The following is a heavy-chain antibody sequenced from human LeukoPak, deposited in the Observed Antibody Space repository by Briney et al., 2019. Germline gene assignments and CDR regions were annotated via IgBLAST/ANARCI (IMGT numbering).Heavy chain of an antibody. CDR3: ARDLGGLGSYFSY. V-gene: IGHV3-21*01. J-gene: IGHJ4*02. D-gene: IGHD3-16*01. Sequence: GGSLRLSCAASGFTFSSYSMNWVRQAPGKGLEWVSSISSSSSYIYYADSVKGRFTISRDNAKNSLYLQMNSLRAEDTAVYYCARDLGGLGSYFSYSGQGTLVTVSS. CDR1: GFTFSSYS. CDR2: ISSSSSYI.